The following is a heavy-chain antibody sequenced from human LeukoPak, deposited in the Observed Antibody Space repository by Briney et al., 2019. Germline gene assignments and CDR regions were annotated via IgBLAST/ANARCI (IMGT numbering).Heavy chain of an antibody. CDR3: ARNPSGSGIPYYFDY. Sequence: ASVKVSCKASGYTFTSYYMHWLREAPGQGLEWMGIINPSGGSTSYAQKFQGRVTMTRDTSTSTVYMELSSLRSEDTAVYYCARNPSGSGIPYYFDYWGQGTLVTVSS. J-gene: IGHJ4*02. D-gene: IGHD3-10*01. V-gene: IGHV1-46*01. CDR2: INPSGGST. CDR1: GYTFTSYY.